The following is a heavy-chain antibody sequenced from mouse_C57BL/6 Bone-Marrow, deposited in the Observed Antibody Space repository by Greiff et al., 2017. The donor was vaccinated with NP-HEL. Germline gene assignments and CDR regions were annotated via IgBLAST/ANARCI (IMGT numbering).Heavy chain of an antibody. CDR1: GYTFTSYG. D-gene: IGHD1-1*01. CDR3: ARGEDLPYCYGSSLFDY. Sequence: VQLQQSGAELARPGASVKLSCKASGYTFTSYGISWVKQRPGQGLEWIGEIYPRSGNTYYNEKFKGKATLTADKSSSTAYMELRRLTSEDSAVDCCARGEDLPYCYGSSLFDYWGQGTTLTVSS. V-gene: IGHV1-81*01. J-gene: IGHJ2*01. CDR2: IYPRSGNT.